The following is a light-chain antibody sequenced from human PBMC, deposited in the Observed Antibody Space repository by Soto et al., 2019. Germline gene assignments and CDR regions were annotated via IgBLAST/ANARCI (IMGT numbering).Light chain of an antibody. CDR3: QQRSNWLT. CDR1: QSVSSY. V-gene: IGKV3-11*01. Sequence: EIVSTQSPATLSLSPGERPTLSCRASQSVSSYLAWYQQKPGQAPXXLIYDASNRATGIPARLSGTGSGTEFTLTISSIEPEDFAVDYCQQRSNWLTFGGGTKVDIK. J-gene: IGKJ4*01. CDR2: DAS.